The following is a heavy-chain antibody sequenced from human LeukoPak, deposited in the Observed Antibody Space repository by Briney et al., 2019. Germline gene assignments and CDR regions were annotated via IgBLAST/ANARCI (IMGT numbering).Heavy chain of an antibody. Sequence: KPSGTLSLTCAVSGGSISSSNWWSWVRQPPGKGLEWIGEIYHSGSTNYNPSLKSRVTISVDKSKNQFPLKLSSVTAADTAVYYCAGAEYYYGSGSYYPFDYWGQGTLVTVSS. CDR1: GGSISSSNW. V-gene: IGHV4-4*02. CDR2: IYHSGST. CDR3: AGAEYYYGSGSYYPFDY. D-gene: IGHD3-10*01. J-gene: IGHJ4*02.